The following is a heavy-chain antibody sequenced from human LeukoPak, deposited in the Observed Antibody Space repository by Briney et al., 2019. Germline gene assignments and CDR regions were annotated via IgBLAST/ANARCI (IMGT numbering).Heavy chain of an antibody. CDR3: ATARPGYSSGWFVDWDY. J-gene: IGHJ4*02. Sequence: ASVKVSCKVSGYTLTELSMHRVRQAPGKGLEWMGGFDPEDGETIYAQKFQGRVTMTEDTSTDTAYMELSSLRSEDTAVYYCATARPGYSSGWFVDWDYWGQGTLVTVSS. CDR2: FDPEDGET. D-gene: IGHD6-19*01. CDR1: GYTLTELS. V-gene: IGHV1-24*01.